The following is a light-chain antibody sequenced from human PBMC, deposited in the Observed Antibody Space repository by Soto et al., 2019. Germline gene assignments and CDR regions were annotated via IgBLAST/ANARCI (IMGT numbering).Light chain of an antibody. Sequence: DIQMTQSPSTLSASVGDRVTITCRASQSLSNRLAWYRQKPGKAPKVLIYDASSLESGVPSRFSGSGSGTDFILTISSLQPDDFATYYCQYYAGVWTFGQGTKVDIK. CDR2: DAS. CDR3: QYYAGVWT. J-gene: IGKJ1*01. CDR1: QSLSNR. V-gene: IGKV1-5*01.